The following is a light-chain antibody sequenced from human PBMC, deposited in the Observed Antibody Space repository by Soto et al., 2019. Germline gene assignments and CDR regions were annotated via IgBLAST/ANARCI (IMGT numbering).Light chain of an antibody. CDR2: AAS. J-gene: IGKJ1*01. V-gene: IGKV1-27*01. Sequence: DIPMTQSPSSLSASVGDRVTITCRASQDIINYLAWYQQKPGEVPNLLIYAASTLQSGVPSRFSGSGSGTDFTLTISSLQPEDVATYYCQRYNSAPQTFGQGTKVEIK. CDR3: QRYNSAPQT. CDR1: QDIINY.